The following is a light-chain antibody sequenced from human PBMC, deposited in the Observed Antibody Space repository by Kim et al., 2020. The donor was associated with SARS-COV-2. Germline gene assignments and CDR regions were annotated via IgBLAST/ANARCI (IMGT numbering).Light chain of an antibody. V-gene: IGKV3-11*01. CDR2: HAS. Sequence: PGERATLSCGASQNMSSYLSCYHQQPRQPPTMLLYHASTSRAAVPAGCSGGGCCAAFITTIISRQQDDDSAYYCQQHYDWSITFGRGTRVDIK. CDR1: QNMSSY. J-gene: IGKJ5*01. CDR3: QQHYDWSIT.